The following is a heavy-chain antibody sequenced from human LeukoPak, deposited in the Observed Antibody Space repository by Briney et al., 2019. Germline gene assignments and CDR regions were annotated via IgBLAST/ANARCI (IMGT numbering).Heavy chain of an antibody. V-gene: IGHV4-34*01. CDR2: INHSGST. J-gene: IGHJ4*02. D-gene: IGHD1-26*01. CDR1: GGSFSGYY. Sequence: SETLSLTCAVYGGSFSGYYWSWIRQPPGKGLEWIGEINHSGSTNYNPSLKSRVTISVDTSKNQFSLKLSSVTAADTAVYYCARVNRWELLPFDYWGQGTLVTVSS. CDR3: ARVNRWELLPFDY.